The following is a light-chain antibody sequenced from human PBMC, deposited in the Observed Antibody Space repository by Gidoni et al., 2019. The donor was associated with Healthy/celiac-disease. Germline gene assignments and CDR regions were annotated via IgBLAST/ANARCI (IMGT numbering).Light chain of an antibody. CDR2: QDS. CDR1: KLGDKY. Sequence: SYEMTQPPSVSVSPGQTASITCSGDKLGDKYACWYQQKPGQSPVLVIYQDSKRPSGLPERFSGSNSGNTAPLTISGTQAMDEADYYCQAWDSSTHVVFGGGTKLTVL. CDR3: QAWDSSTHVV. V-gene: IGLV3-1*01. J-gene: IGLJ2*01.